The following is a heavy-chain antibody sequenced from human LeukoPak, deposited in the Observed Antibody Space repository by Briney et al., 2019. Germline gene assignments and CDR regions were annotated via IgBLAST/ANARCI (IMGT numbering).Heavy chain of an antibody. CDR3: ARDRSVAFDI. D-gene: IGHD3-3*01. CDR2: ISSSSSYI. Sequence: PGGSRRLSCAASGFTFSSYSMNWVHQAPGKGLEWVSSISSSSSYIYYADSVKGRFTISRDNAKNSLYLQMNSLRAEDTAVYYCARDRSVAFDIWGQGTMVTVSS. V-gene: IGHV3-21*01. CDR1: GFTFSSYS. J-gene: IGHJ3*02.